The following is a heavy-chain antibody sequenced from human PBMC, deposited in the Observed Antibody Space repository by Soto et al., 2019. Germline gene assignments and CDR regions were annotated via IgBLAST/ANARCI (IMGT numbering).Heavy chain of an antibody. D-gene: IGHD3-22*01. CDR3: ARDTSYYYDSSGYFNWFDP. Sequence: TSETLSLTCTVSGGSISSGDYYWSWIRQPPGKGLEWIGYIYYSGSTYYNPSLKSRVTISVDTSKNQFSLKLSSVTAADTAVYYCARDTSYYYDSSGYFNWFDPWGQGTLVTVS. CDR2: IYYSGST. CDR1: GGSISSGDYY. V-gene: IGHV4-30-4*01. J-gene: IGHJ5*02.